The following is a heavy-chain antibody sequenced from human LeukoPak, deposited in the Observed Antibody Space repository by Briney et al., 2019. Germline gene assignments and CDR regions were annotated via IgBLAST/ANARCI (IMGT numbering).Heavy chain of an antibody. V-gene: IGHV4-39*02. J-gene: IGHJ4*02. Sequence: SSETLSLTCTVSGGSISSSSYYWSWIRQPPGKGLEWIGEINHSGSTNYNPSLESRVTISIDTSKKHFSLKLSSVTAADTAVYYCVRLNNYASLRFDYWGQGTLVTVSS. CDR2: INHSGST. CDR1: GGSISSSSYY. CDR3: VRLNNYASLRFDY. D-gene: IGHD3-10*01.